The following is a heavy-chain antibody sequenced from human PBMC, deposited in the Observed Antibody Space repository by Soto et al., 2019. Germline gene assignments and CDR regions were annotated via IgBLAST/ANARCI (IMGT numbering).Heavy chain of an antibody. CDR3: ANPIPKAGTTFGF. CDR2: ISGSGDDT. Sequence: QLLESGGGFVQPGGSLGLSCVASGFTFSNFAMAWVRQAPGEGLEWVSAISGSGDDTFYADSMKGRFTISRDNSKDTLYLQINSLRAEDTAVYYCANPIPKAGTTFGFWGQGTLVTVSS. J-gene: IGHJ4*02. V-gene: IGHV3-23*01. D-gene: IGHD1-1*01. CDR1: GFTFSNFA.